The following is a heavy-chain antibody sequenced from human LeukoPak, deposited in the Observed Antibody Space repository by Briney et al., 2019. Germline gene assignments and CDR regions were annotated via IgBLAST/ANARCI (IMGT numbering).Heavy chain of an antibody. J-gene: IGHJ4*02. CDR1: GFTFSNYS. CDR2: ISSRSSYI. Sequence: GGSLRLSCAASGFTFSNYSMNWVHQAPGKGLEWVSSISSRSSYIFYADSVKGRFTISRDNAKNSLYLQMNSLRAEDTALYHCARKGLGGELGGFDYWGQGTLVTVSS. V-gene: IGHV3-21*04. D-gene: IGHD3-16*01. CDR3: ARKGLGGELGGFDY.